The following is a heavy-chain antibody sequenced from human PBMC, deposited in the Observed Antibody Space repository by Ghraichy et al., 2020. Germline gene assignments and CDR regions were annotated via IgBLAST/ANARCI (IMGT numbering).Heavy chain of an antibody. D-gene: IGHD2-21*01. CDR3: ARDLHSYSWFDP. J-gene: IGHJ5*02. CDR1: GGSISSYY. CDR2: IYYSGST. Sequence: SETLSLTCTVYGGSISSYYWSWIRQPQGKGLEWIGYIYYSGSTNYNPSLKSRVTISVDTSKNQFSLKLSSVTAADTAVYYCARDLHSYSWFDPWGQGTLVTVSS. V-gene: IGHV4-59*01.